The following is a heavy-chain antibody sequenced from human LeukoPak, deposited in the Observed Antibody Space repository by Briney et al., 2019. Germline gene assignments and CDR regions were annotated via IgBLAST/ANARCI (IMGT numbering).Heavy chain of an antibody. D-gene: IGHD7-27*01. CDR1: GYTFTS. CDR2: ISAYNGNT. Sequence: ASVTVSCKASGYTFTSSWVRQAPGQGLEWMGWISAYNGNTNYAQKLQGRVTMTTDTSTSTDYMELRSLRSDDTAVYYCAREPGVLKDGTSQFDYWGQGTLVTVSS. CDR3: AREPGVLKDGTSQFDY. J-gene: IGHJ4*02. V-gene: IGHV1-18*01.